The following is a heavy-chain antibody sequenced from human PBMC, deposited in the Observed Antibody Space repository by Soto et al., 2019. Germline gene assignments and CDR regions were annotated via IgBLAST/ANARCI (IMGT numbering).Heavy chain of an antibody. CDR1: GGSITTNGHY. CDR3: AREQWGFDS. CDR2: IYYTGNS. Sequence: SETLSLTCSVSGGSITTNGHYWTWIRQHPGQGLEWIAYIYYTGNSYLNQSLKRRLSISVDASKNQFSLELRSVTAADTAVYYCAREQWGFDSWGQGTLVTVS. V-gene: IGHV4-31*03. D-gene: IGHD6-19*01. J-gene: IGHJ4*02.